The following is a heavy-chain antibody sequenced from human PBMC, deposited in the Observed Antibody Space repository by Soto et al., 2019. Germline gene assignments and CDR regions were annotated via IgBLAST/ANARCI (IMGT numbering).Heavy chain of an antibody. D-gene: IGHD6-19*01. J-gene: IGHJ3*02. V-gene: IGHV3-7*01. CDR2: IKHDGREK. Sequence: EVELVESGGDLVQPGGSLRLSCAASGFSFSNYWMSWVRQAPGKGLEWVANIKHDGREKYYVDSVKGRFTISRDNAEDSRYLQMNSLRAEETAVYYCARPLGWRDGFDICGQGTMVTVFS. CDR3: ARPLGWRDGFDI. CDR1: GFSFSNYW.